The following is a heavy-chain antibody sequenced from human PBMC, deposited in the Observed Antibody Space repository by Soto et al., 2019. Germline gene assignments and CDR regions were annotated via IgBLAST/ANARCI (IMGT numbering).Heavy chain of an antibody. CDR1: GFTFSSYA. J-gene: IGHJ3*02. D-gene: IGHD2-2*01. V-gene: IGHV3-30-3*01. CDR3: ARVQSGYCSSTSCYDYAFDI. Sequence: PVGSLRLSCAASGFTFSSYARHWVRQAPGKGLEWVAVISYDGSNKYYADSVKGRFTISRDNSKNTLYLQMNSLRAEDTAVYYRARVQSGYCSSTSCYDYAFDIWGQGTMVTVSS. CDR2: ISYDGSNK.